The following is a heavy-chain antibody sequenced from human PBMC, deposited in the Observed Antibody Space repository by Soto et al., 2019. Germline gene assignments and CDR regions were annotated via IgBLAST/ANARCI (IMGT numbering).Heavy chain of an antibody. J-gene: IGHJ6*02. D-gene: IGHD1-1*01. CDR1: GGSLSSYA. CDR2: IIPIFGSA. CDR3: AGTTEIPYYHGMDV. Sequence: QVQLVQSGAEVKKPGSSVKVSCKAPGGSLSSYAINWVRQAPGQGLEWMGGIIPIFGSANYAPKFQGRVTISADESTSTAYMVVSSLRSSDTAVYYCAGTTEIPYYHGMDVWGQGTTVTVSS. V-gene: IGHV1-69*01.